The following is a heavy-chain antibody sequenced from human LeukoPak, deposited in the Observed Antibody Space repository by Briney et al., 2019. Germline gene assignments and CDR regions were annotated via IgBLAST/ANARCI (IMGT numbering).Heavy chain of an antibody. Sequence: GGSLRLSCAASGFTFSSYSMNWVRQAPGKGLEWVSYISSSSSMIYYADSVKGRFTISRDNAKNSLYLQMKSLRGEDTAVYYCARYGSGTSYITNYFDYWGQGTLVTVSS. CDR2: ISSSSSMI. V-gene: IGHV3-48*01. CDR3: ARYGSGTSYITNYFDY. D-gene: IGHD3-10*01. CDR1: GFTFSSYS. J-gene: IGHJ4*02.